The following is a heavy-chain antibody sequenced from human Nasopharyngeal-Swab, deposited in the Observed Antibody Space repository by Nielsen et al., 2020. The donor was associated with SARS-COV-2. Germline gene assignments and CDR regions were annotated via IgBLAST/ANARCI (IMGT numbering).Heavy chain of an antibody. J-gene: IGHJ4*02. Sequence: GESLKISCAASGFTFSSYWMHWVRQAPGKGLVWVSRINSDGSSTSYADSVKGRFTISRDNSKNTLYLQMNSLRAEDTAVYYCARADWNDPTTFDYWGQGNLVTVSS. CDR2: INSDGSST. CDR1: GFTFSSYW. V-gene: IGHV3-74*01. CDR3: ARADWNDPTTFDY. D-gene: IGHD1-1*01.